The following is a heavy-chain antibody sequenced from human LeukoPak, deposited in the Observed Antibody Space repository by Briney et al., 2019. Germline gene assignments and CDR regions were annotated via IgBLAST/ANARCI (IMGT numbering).Heavy chain of an antibody. D-gene: IGHD3-22*01. CDR3: AKAGDSSGSSDY. Sequence: GGSLRLSCAASGFTFSSYGMHWVRQAPGKGLEWVAVIPYDGSNKYYADSVKGRFTISRDNSKNTLYLQMNSLRAEDTAVYYCAKAGDSSGSSDYWGQGTLVTVSS. CDR2: IPYDGSNK. J-gene: IGHJ4*02. CDR1: GFTFSSYG. V-gene: IGHV3-30*18.